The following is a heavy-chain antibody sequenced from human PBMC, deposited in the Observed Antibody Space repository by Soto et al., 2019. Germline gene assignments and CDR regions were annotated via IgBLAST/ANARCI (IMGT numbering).Heavy chain of an antibody. CDR1: GFTFSSYA. Sequence: TGGSLRLSCAASGFTFSSYAMSWVRQAPGKGLEWVSAISGSGGSTYYADSVKGRFTISRDNSKNTLYLQMNSLRAEDTAVYYCATRGDIVVVVASNSFFDYWGQGTLVTVSS. CDR2: ISGSGGST. CDR3: ATRGDIVVVVASNSFFDY. V-gene: IGHV3-23*01. D-gene: IGHD2-15*01. J-gene: IGHJ4*02.